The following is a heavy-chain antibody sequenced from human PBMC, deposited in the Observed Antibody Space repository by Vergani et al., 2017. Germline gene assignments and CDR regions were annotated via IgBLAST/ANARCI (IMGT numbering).Heavy chain of an antibody. D-gene: IGHD2-2*01. CDR3: AKVRCSTIGCYDIDV. J-gene: IGHJ6*02. V-gene: IGHV3-30*02. CDR2: IRYDGRSD. Sequence: QVQLVESGGGVVQPGRSLRLSCAASGFRFSSYGMNWVRQAPGKGLEWVAFIRYDGRSDFYADSVKGRFTISRDKSRDTLYLQMNTLRTEDTAVYYCAKVRCSTIGCYDIDVWGQGTTVTVSS. CDR1: GFRFSSYG.